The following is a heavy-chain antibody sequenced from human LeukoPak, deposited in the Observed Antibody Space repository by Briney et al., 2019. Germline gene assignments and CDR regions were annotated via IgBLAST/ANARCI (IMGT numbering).Heavy chain of an antibody. J-gene: IGHJ4*02. V-gene: IGHV3-21*01. CDR1: GFTFHSYS. D-gene: IGHD3-10*01. CDR2: ISSSSSYI. Sequence: GGSLRLSCAASGFTFHSYSLHWVRQAPGKGLEWVSSISSSSSYIYYADSVKDRFTISRDNAKNSLYLQMNSLRAEDMAVYYCVRREPADYWGKGTLVTVSS. CDR3: VRREPADY.